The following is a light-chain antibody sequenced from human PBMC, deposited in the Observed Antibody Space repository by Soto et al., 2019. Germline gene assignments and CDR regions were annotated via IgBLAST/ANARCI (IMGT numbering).Light chain of an antibody. CDR2: AAS. V-gene: IGKV1-39*01. CDR1: QSIRSY. CDR3: QQSYSTPWT. J-gene: IGKJ1*01. Sequence: DIPMTQSPSSLSASVGDRVTITCRASQSIRSYLNWYQQKPGKAPKLLIYAASSLQSGVPSRFSGSGSGTDFTLTISSPQPEDFATYYCQQSYSTPWTFGQGTKVEIK.